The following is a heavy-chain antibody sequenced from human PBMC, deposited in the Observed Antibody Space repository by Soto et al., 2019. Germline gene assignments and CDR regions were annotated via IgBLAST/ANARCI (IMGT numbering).Heavy chain of an antibody. CDR1: GGSISSGDYY. D-gene: IGHD2-2*01. V-gene: IGHV4-30-4*01. CDR2: FYYSGGST. J-gene: IGHJ5*02. CDR3: ARAVYCRSASCSNWFDT. Sequence: QVQLQESGPGLVKPSQTLSLTCAVSGGSISSGDYYWSWIRQPPGKGLEWIGYFYYSGGSTYYSPSLRSRVAISMDTSKNQFSLILSAVTAADTAVYYCARAVYCRSASCSNWFDTWGQGTLVTVSS.